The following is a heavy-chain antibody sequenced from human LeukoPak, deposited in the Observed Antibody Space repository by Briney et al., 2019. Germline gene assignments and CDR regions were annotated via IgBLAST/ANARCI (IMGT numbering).Heavy chain of an antibody. CDR3: ARLGTYWSNYYFEY. V-gene: IGHV5-51*01. Sequence: GESLKISCQGSGYSFTTYWIGWVRQMPGKGLECMGIIYPGDSDTRYSPSFQGQITISADKSINTAYLQWSSLKASDTAMYYCARLGTYWSNYYFEYWGQGTLVTVSS. CDR2: IYPGDSDT. D-gene: IGHD3-10*01. J-gene: IGHJ4*02. CDR1: GYSFTTYW.